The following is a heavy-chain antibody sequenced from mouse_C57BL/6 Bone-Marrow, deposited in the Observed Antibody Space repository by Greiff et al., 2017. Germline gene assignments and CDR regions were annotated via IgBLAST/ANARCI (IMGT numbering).Heavy chain of an antibody. CDR2: ISSSGSYT. D-gene: IGHD1-1*01. Sequence: EVKLVESGGDLVKPGGSLKLSCAASGFTFSSYGMSWVRQTPDKRLEWVATISSSGSYTYYPDSVKGRFTISRDNAKTTLYLQMSSRKSEDTAMYYCARRGRFITTVVDYFDYWGQGTTLTVSS. CDR1: GFTFSSYG. J-gene: IGHJ2*01. V-gene: IGHV5-6*02. CDR3: ARRGRFITTVVDYFDY.